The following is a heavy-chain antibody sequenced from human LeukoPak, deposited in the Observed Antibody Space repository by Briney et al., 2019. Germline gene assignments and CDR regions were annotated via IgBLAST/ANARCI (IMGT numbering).Heavy chain of an antibody. D-gene: IGHD4-17*01. CDR1: GGTFSSYA. CDR3: ARPSAVLYGDPQGSYYYYMDV. Sequence: ASVKVSCKASGGTFSSYAISWVRQAPGQGLEWMGGIIPIFGTANYAQKFQGRVTITADESTSTAYMELSSLRSEDTAVYYCARPSAVLYGDPQGSYYYYMDVWGKGTTVTVSS. J-gene: IGHJ6*03. CDR2: IIPIFGTA. V-gene: IGHV1-69*13.